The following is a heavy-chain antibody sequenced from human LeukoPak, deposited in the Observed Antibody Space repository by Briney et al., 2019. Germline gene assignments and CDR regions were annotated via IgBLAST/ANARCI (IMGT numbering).Heavy chain of an antibody. V-gene: IGHV3-23*01. CDR3: ASSTVTRTDYFDY. Sequence: PGGSLRLSCAASEFTFSSYAMSWVRQAPGKGLEWVSAISCSGGSTYYADSVKGRFTISRDNSKNTLYLQMNSLRAEDTAVYYCASSTVTRTDYFDYWGQGTLVTVSS. CDR1: EFTFSSYA. D-gene: IGHD4-17*01. J-gene: IGHJ4*02. CDR2: ISCSGGST.